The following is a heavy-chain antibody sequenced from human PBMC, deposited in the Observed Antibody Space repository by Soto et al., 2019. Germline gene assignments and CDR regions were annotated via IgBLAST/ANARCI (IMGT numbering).Heavy chain of an antibody. J-gene: IGHJ5*02. CDR2: IYATGTT. V-gene: IGHV4-4*07. D-gene: IGHD1-1*01. Sequence: WETLSLTCTVSGASISGFYWSWIRKSAGKGLEWIGRIYATGTTDYNPSLKSRVMMSVDTSKKQFSLKLRSVTAADTAVYYCVRDGTKTLRDCFDPWGQGISVTVSS. CDR1: GASISGFY. CDR3: VRDGTKTLRDCFDP.